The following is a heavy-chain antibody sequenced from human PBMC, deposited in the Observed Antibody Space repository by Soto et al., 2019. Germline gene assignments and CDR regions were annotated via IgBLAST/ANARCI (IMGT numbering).Heavy chain of an antibody. V-gene: IGHV3-21*01. CDR3: ARGDYYDSSACIDH. Sequence: EVQLVESGGGLVKPGGSLRLSCAASGFTFSSHSMNWVRQAPGRGLEWVSSMSSSGTYIYYADSVKGRFTISRDNAKNSLYLHINSLRADDTAVYYCARGDYYDSSACIDHLGQGTLVTVSS. CDR1: GFTFSSHS. J-gene: IGHJ4*02. D-gene: IGHD3-22*01. CDR2: MSSSGTYI.